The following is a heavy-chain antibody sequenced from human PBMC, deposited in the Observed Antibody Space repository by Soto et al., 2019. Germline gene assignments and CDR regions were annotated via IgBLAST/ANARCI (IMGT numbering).Heavy chain of an antibody. Sequence: GGSLRLSCEASGFTFSSYGMHWVRQAPGKGLEWVAVIWYDGSNKYYADSVKGRFTISRDNSKNTLYLQMNSLRAEDTAVYYCARDISSSDDFWSGYYSYYYYGMDVWGQGTTVTVSS. CDR3: ARDISSSDDFWSGYYSYYYYGMDV. V-gene: IGHV3-33*01. CDR1: GFTFSSYG. J-gene: IGHJ6*02. D-gene: IGHD3-3*01. CDR2: IWYDGSNK.